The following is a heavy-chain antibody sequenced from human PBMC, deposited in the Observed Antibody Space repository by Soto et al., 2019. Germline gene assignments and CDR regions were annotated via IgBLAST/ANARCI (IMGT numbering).Heavy chain of an antibody. D-gene: IGHD3-10*01. V-gene: IGHV3-23*01. J-gene: IGHJ4*02. Sequence: GGSPRLCCAASGFTFSSYAMSWVRQAPGKGLEWVSAISGSGGSTYYADSVKGRFTISRDNSKNTLYLQMNSLRAEDTAVYYCAKDHHYYGSGSYYNSWGQGTLVTVSS. CDR3: AKDHHYYGSGSYYNS. CDR1: GFTFSSYA. CDR2: ISGSGGST.